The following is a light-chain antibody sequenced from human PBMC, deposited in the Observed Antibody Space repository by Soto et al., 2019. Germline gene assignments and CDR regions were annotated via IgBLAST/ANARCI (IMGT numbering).Light chain of an antibody. CDR3: QHYQGGHPIA. CDR1: QSVSARL. J-gene: IGKJ5*01. Sequence: EIVLTQSPDTLSLSPGESATLSCRASQSVSARLAWYKHKPGQPPRLLISDVFNRASGVAERFSGSGSETDFTLIIRRLEPEDSALYYCQHYQGGHPIAVGQGTRLEIK. CDR2: DVF. V-gene: IGKV3-20*01.